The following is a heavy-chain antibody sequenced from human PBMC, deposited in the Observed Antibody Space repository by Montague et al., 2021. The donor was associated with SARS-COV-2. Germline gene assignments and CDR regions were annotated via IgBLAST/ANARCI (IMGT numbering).Heavy chain of an antibody. J-gene: IGHJ4*02. Sequence: SETLSLTCTGSGGSISSYYWSWIRKTPGKGLEWNGYIYYSGSSNFNPSLKSRVTISVDTSKNQFALKLSSVTAAETAVYYCASQVPDFWSGIDYWGQGTLVTVAS. CDR1: GGSISSYY. CDR3: ASQVPDFWSGIDY. CDR2: IYYSGSS. D-gene: IGHD3-3*01. V-gene: IGHV4-59*01.